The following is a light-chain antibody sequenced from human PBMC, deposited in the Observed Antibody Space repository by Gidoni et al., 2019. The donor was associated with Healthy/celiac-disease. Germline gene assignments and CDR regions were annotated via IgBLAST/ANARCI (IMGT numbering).Light chain of an antibody. CDR3: QVWDSSSDHPSWV. Sequence: SYVLTQPPSVSVAPGQTARITCGGNNIGSKSVHWYQQKPGQAPVLVVYDDSDRPSGIPGRFSGSNSGNTATLTISRVEAGDEADYYCQVWDSSSDHPSWVFGGGTKLTVL. J-gene: IGLJ3*02. CDR1: NIGSKS. V-gene: IGLV3-21*02. CDR2: DDS.